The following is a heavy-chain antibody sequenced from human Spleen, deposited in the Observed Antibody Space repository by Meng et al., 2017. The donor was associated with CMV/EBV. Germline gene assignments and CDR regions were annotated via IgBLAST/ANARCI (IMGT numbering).Heavy chain of an antibody. J-gene: IGHJ3*01. V-gene: IGHV1-46*03. CDR2: INPSGGST. Sequence: ASVKVSCKASGYTFTSYYVHWVRQAPGQGLEWMGIINPSGGSTTYAQRFQGRVTMTRDTSTSTLYMELRSLRSEDTAVYYCARIAPLGPGGAFDFWGQGTMVTVSS. CDR3: ARIAPLGPGGAFDF. CDR1: GYTFTSYY. D-gene: IGHD3-16*01.